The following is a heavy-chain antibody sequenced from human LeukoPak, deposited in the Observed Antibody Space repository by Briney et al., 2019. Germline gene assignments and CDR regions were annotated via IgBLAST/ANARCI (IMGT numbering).Heavy chain of an antibody. CDR3: ARDFNYGGTFDY. CDR2: IYYSGST. J-gene: IGHJ4*02. D-gene: IGHD4-23*01. Sequence: PSQTLSLTCTVSGGSISSGGYYWSWIRQHPGKGLEWIGYIYYSGSTYYNPSPKSRVTISVDTSKNQFSLKLSSVTAADTAVYYCARDFNYGGTFDYWGQGTLVTVSS. CDR1: GGSISSGGYY. V-gene: IGHV4-31*03.